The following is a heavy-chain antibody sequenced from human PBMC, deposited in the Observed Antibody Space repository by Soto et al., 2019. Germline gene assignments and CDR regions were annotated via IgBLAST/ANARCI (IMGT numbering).Heavy chain of an antibody. CDR2: IGTAGDT. D-gene: IGHD1-26*01. CDR3: ARAVRRTTWELLRYYYYGMDV. V-gene: IGHV3-13*01. Sequence: GGSLRLSCAASGFTFSSYDMHWVRQATGKGLEWVSAIGTAGDTYYPGSVKGRFTISRENAKNSLYLQMNSLRAEDTAVYYCARAVRRTTWELLRYYYYGMDVWGQGTTVTVSS. CDR1: GFTFSSYD. J-gene: IGHJ6*02.